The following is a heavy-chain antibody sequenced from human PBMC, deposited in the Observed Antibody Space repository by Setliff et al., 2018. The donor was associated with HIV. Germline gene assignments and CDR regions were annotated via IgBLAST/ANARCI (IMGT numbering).Heavy chain of an antibody. V-gene: IGHV3-23*01. J-gene: IGHJ3*02. CDR3: ARAMVPDSSGYYRPPAFDI. CDR2: ISGSGDST. Sequence: PGGSLRLSCAPSGFTFGSYAMSWVRQAPGKGLEWVSVISGSGDSTFYADSLKGRFTISRDNSKNTLYLQMNSLRAEDTAVYYCARAMVPDSSGYYRPPAFDIWGQGTMVTVSS. CDR1: GFTFGSYA. D-gene: IGHD3-22*01.